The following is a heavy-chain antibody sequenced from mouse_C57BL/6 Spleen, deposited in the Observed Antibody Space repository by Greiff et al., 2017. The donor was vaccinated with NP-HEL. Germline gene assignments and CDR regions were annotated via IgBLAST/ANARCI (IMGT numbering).Heavy chain of an antibody. J-gene: IGHJ4*01. D-gene: IGHD2-1*01. V-gene: IGHV5-12*01. CDR1: GFTFSDYY. Sequence: EVQVVESGGGLVQPGGSLKLSCAASGFTFSDYYMYWVRQTPEKRLEWVAYISNGGGSTYYPDTVKGRFTISRDNAKNTLYLQMSRLKSEDTAMYYCARQRGNDYAMDYWGQGTSVTVSS. CDR3: ARQRGNDYAMDY. CDR2: ISNGGGST.